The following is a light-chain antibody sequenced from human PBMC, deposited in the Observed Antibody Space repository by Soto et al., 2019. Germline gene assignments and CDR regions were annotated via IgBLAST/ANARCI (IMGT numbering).Light chain of an antibody. V-gene: IGKV3-15*01. CDR2: GAS. CDR1: QSVSSN. J-gene: IGKJ2*01. Sequence: EIVMTQSPATLSVSPGDRATLSCRASQSVSSNLAWYQQKPGQAPRLLIYGASTRATGIPARFSGSGSGTEFPFPTSGLRFEVFPVYFCQQYNNWPPFTFGRGPKLEIK. CDR3: QQYNNWPPFT.